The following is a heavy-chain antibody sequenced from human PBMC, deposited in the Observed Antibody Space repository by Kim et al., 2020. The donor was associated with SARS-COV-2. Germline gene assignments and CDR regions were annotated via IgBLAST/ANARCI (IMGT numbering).Heavy chain of an antibody. D-gene: IGHD6-19*01. V-gene: IGHV1-69*13. CDR1: GGTFSSYA. Sequence: SVKVSCKASGGTFSSYAISWVRQAPGQGLEWMGGIIPIFGTANYAQKFQGRVTITADESTSTAYMELSSLRSEDTAVYYCARTSPVVAGTLTTQDYWGQGTLVTVSS. CDR3: ARTSPVVAGTLTTQDY. J-gene: IGHJ4*02. CDR2: IIPIFGTA.